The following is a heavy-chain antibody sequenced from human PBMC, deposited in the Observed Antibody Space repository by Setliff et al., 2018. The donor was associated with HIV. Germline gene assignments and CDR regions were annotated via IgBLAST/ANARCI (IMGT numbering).Heavy chain of an antibody. CDR3: ARKLQPGYGMDV. D-gene: IGHD5-18*01. Sequence: GGSLRLSCAASGFTFNNYAMNWVRQAPGKGLEWVSAITGSGGGTYYADSVKGRFTISRDNSKDTLYLQMNGLRAEDTAVYYCARKLQPGYGMDVWGQGTTVTVSS. CDR1: GFTFNNYA. J-gene: IGHJ6*02. V-gene: IGHV3-23*01. CDR2: ITGSGGGT.